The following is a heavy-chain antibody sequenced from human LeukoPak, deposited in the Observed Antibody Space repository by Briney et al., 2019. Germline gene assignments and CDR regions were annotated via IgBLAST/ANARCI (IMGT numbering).Heavy chain of an antibody. D-gene: IGHD3-10*01. V-gene: IGHV3-7*01. Sequence: GGSLRLSCAASGFTFSSYWMSWVRQAPGKGLEWVANIKQDGSEKYYVDSVKGRFTISRDNAKNSLYLQMNSLRAEDTAVYYCAREASYYGSGSYSIWFDPWGQGTLATVSS. CDR2: IKQDGSEK. J-gene: IGHJ5*02. CDR1: GFTFSSYW. CDR3: AREASYYGSGSYSIWFDP.